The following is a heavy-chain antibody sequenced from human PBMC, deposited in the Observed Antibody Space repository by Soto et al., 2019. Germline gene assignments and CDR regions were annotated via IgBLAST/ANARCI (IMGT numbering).Heavy chain of an antibody. D-gene: IGHD2-15*01. CDR2: ISGSGGST. Sequence: QLLESGGGLVQPGGSLRLSCATSGFTFANYAMSWVRQAPGKGLEWVSGISGSGGSTYYADSVKGRLTISKGASKETLYLQMNTLRVEDTAIYYCARASSWYYYYNMDVWGRGTTVTVSS. J-gene: IGHJ6*02. CDR1: GFTFANYA. V-gene: IGHV3-23*01. CDR3: ARASSWYYYYNMDV.